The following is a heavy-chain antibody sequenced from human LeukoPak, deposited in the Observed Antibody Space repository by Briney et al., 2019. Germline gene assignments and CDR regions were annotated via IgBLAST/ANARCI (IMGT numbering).Heavy chain of an antibody. CDR3: AKLISPYDY. CDR2: IRYDGNNK. CDR1: GFTFSTYG. V-gene: IGHV3-30*02. Sequence: GGSLRLSCAASGFTFSTYGMHWVRQAPGKGLEWVAFIRYDGNNKYYADSVKGRFTISRDNSKNTLYLQMNSLRPEDTAVYYCAKLISPYDYWGQGTLVLVSS. J-gene: IGHJ4*02.